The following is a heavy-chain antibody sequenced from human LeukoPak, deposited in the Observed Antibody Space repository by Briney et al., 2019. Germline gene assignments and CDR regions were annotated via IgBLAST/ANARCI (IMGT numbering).Heavy chain of an antibody. CDR2: FDPEDGET. V-gene: IGHV1-24*01. Sequence: ASVKVSCKVSGYTLTELSMHWVRQAPGKGLEWMGGFDPEDGETIYAQKLQGRVTMTEDTSTDTAYMELSSLRSEDAAVYYCARDPSGGIVVVICDYWGQGTLVTVSS. CDR3: ARDPSGGIVVVICDY. CDR1: GYTLTELS. D-gene: IGHD3-22*01. J-gene: IGHJ4*02.